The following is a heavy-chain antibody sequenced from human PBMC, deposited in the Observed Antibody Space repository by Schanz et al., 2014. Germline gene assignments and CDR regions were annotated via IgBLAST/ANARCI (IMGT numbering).Heavy chain of an antibody. CDR3: AKDQGSYGSGSYSYFDY. V-gene: IGHV3-23*01. CDR2: ISGSGAST. CDR1: GVTFSSYA. Sequence: EVQLLESGGGFVQPGGSLRLSCAASGVTFSSYAMSWVRQASGKGLEWVSAISGSGASTYYADSVKGRFTISRDNSKNTLYLQMNSLRAEDTAVYYCAKDQGSYGSGSYSYFDYWGQGTLXTVSS. D-gene: IGHD3-10*01. J-gene: IGHJ4*02.